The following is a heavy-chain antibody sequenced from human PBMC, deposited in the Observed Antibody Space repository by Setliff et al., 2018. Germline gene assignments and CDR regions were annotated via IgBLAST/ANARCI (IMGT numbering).Heavy chain of an antibody. CDR2: ISVYNGKT. CDR3: ATEKFPGDWGDY. CDR1: GYTFTSYG. V-gene: IGHV1-18*03. D-gene: IGHD2-21*01. Sequence: GASVKVSCKASGYTFTSYGFSWVRQAPGQGLEWMGWISVYNGKTKYAQKFQGRVTMTTDTSTRTAYMEVTSLRSDDMAVYYCATEKFPGDWGDYWGQGTLVTVSS. J-gene: IGHJ4*02.